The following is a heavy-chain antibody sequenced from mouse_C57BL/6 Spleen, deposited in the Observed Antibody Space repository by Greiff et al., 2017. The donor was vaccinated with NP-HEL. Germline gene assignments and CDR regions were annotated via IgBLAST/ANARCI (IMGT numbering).Heavy chain of an antibody. CDR2: IDPETGGT. V-gene: IGHV1-15*01. CDR1: GYTFTDYE. J-gene: IGHJ4*01. CDR3: TRHWLGDY. Sequence: SGAELVRPGASVTLSCKASGYTFTDYEMHWVKQTPVHGLEWIGAIDPETGGTAYNQKFKGKAILTADKSSSTAYMELRSLTSEDSAVYYCTRHWLGDYWGQGTSVTVSS. D-gene: IGHD2-2*01.